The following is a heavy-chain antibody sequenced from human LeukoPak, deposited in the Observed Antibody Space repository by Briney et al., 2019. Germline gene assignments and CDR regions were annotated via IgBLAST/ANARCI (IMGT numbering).Heavy chain of an antibody. CDR1: GYTFTGYY. Sequence: GASVKVSCKASGYTFTGYYMHWVRQAPGQGLEWMGWINPNSGGTNYAQKFQGRVTMTRDTSISTAYMELSRLRSDDTAVYYCARAPFLAYCGGDCYSHYMDVWGKGTTVTVSS. CDR3: ARAPFLAYCGGDCYSHYMDV. J-gene: IGHJ6*03. D-gene: IGHD2-21*02. CDR2: INPNSGGT. V-gene: IGHV1-2*02.